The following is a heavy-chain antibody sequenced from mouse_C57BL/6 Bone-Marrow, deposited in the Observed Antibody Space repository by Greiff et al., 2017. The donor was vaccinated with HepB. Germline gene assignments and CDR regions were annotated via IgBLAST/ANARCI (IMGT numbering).Heavy chain of an antibody. D-gene: IGHD1-1*01. CDR3: ARFTTGFYYYAMDY. Sequence: QVQLQQPGAELVKPGASVKLSCKASGYTFTSYWMQWVKQRPGQGLEWIGEIDPSDSYTNYNQKFKGKATLTVDTSSSTAYMQLSSLTSEDSAVYYCARFTTGFYYYAMDYWGQGTSVTVSS. CDR2: IDPSDSYT. CDR1: GYTFTSYW. J-gene: IGHJ4*01. V-gene: IGHV1-50*01.